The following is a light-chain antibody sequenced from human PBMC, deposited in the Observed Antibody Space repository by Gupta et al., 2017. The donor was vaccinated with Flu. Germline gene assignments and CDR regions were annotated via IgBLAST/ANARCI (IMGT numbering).Light chain of an antibody. V-gene: IGLV1-51*02. Sequence: QSVLTQPPSVSAAPGQKVTISCSGRSSNIGNNYVSWYQQLPRTAPKLLMYENNKRPSGIPDRFSGSKSGTSATLGITGLQTGDEADYYCGTWDNSLSAMVFGGGTKLTVL. CDR1: SSNIGNNY. CDR3: GTWDNSLSAMV. CDR2: ENN. J-gene: IGLJ3*02.